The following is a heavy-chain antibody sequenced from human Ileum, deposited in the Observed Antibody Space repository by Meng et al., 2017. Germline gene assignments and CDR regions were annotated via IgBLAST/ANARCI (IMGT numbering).Heavy chain of an antibody. V-gene: IGHV4-34*01. CDR3: ASSIRRDLP. Sequence: QLQLPPVASVLFSPSETLSLISPLDGVSFTVYKRTWIRQPPGKGLELIGAINHIGITRYNPSLKSRVTISLYTSKNHFSLILSSVTAADTAVYYCASSIRRDLPWGQGTLVTVSS. J-gene: IGHJ5*02. CDR1: GVSFTVYK. CDR2: INHIGIT.